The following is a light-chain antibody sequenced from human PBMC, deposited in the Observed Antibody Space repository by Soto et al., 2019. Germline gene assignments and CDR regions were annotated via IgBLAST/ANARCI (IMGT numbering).Light chain of an antibody. V-gene: IGLV2-11*01. CDR2: DVT. CDR3: CSYAGRDSFV. J-gene: IGLJ1*01. Sequence: QSVLTQPRSVSGSPGQSVTISCTGTSSDVGAYNSVSWYQQHPGNAPKLMIYDVTKRPSGVPDRFSASKSGNTASLTISGLQAEDEADYSCCSYAGRDSFVFGTGTKVTVL. CDR1: SSDVGAYNS.